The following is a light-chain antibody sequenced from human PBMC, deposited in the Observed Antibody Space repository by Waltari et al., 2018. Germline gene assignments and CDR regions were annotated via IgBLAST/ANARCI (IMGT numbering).Light chain of an antibody. V-gene: IGKV3-11*01. CDR1: ESIASP. CDR2: DTS. Sequence: EIVLTQSPATLSLSPGDRATLPCRASESIASPLVWYQQNPGQPPRILIYDTSNRAAGIPARFSGSGSGTDFSLTISSLEPEDFVVYYCQQRSHWPMYTFGQGTKLEIK. CDR3: QQRSHWPMYT. J-gene: IGKJ2*01.